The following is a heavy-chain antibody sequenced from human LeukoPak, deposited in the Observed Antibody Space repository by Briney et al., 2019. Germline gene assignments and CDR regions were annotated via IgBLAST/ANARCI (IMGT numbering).Heavy chain of an antibody. J-gene: IGHJ4*02. D-gene: IGHD3-3*01. V-gene: IGHV4-61*02. CDR2: IYTSGST. CDR3: ARSQYADYDFWSGYSPFDY. Sequence: SETLSLTCTVSGGSISSGSYYWSWIRQPAGKGLEWIGRIYTSGSTNYNPSLKSRVTISVDTSKNQFSLKLSSVTAADTAVYYCARSQYADYDFWSGYSPFDYWGQRTLVTVSS. CDR1: GGSISSGSYY.